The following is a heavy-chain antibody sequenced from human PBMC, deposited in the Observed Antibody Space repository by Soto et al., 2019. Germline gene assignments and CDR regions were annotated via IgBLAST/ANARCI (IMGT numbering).Heavy chain of an antibody. V-gene: IGHV4-31*03. Sequence: QVQLQESGPGLVKPSQTLSLTCTVSGDSITSGVHYWSWIRQLPGKGLEWIGYIFYSGPTYYNPAIQSRVALSVDTSKNQVSLKLNSVTAAAADVYDCSRARVRRTVGGASEEWGIDAWGPGTLVTVSS. J-gene: IGHJ5*02. CDR2: IFYSGPT. CDR3: SRARVRRTVGGASEEWGIDA. D-gene: IGHD3-16*01. CDR1: GDSITSGVHY.